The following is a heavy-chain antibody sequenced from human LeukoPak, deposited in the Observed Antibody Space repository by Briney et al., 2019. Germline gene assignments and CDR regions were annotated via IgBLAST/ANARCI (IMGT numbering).Heavy chain of an antibody. CDR1: GFTFSSYS. CDR2: ISSSSSYI. CDR3: ARHIVVVPAAIQYFDY. J-gene: IGHJ4*02. Sequence: PGGSLRLSCAASGFTFSSYSMNWVRQAPGKGLEWVSSISSSSSYIYYADSVKGRFTISRGNAKNSLYLQMNSLRAEDTAVYYCARHIVVVPAAIQYFDYWGQGTLVTVSS. V-gene: IGHV3-21*01. D-gene: IGHD2-2*01.